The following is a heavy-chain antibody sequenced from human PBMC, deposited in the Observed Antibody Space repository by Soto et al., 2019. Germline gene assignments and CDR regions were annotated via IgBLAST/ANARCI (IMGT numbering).Heavy chain of an antibody. CDR3: ARGDYYDSSGYDLDY. CDR1: GFTFSSYW. V-gene: IGHV3-74*01. CDR2: INSDGSST. J-gene: IGHJ4*02. Sequence: PGGSLRLSCAASGFTFSSYWMHWVRQAPGKGLVWVSRINSDGSSTSYAGSVKGRFTISRDNAKNTLYLQMNSLRAEDTAVYYCARGDYYDSSGYDLDYWGQGTLVTVSS. D-gene: IGHD3-22*01.